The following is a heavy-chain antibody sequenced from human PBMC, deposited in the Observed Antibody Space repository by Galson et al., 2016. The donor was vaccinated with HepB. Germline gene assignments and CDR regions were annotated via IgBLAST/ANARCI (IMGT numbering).Heavy chain of an antibody. CDR3: AGHVTLVRIRGEKSYHYGMDV. J-gene: IGHJ6*01. V-gene: IGHV5-51*01. CDR1: GYAFSNHW. CDR2: IYPGGSDT. Sequence: QSGAEVKKPGESLKISCMGSGYAFSNHWIGWVRQMPGKGLEWMGFIYPGGSDTRYSPSFQGRVTFSADTSIATAYVEWSSLKASDTAIYYCAGHVTLVRIRGEKSYHYGMDVWGQGTTVTVSS. D-gene: IGHD3-10*01.